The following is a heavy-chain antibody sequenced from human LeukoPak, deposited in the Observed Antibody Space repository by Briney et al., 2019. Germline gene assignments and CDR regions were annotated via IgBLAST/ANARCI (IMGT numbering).Heavy chain of an antibody. J-gene: IGHJ6*03. D-gene: IGHD2-2*01. Sequence: SVKVSCKASGGTFSSYAISWVRQAPGQGLGWMGGIIPIFGTANYAQKFQGRVTITTDESTSTAYMELSSLRSEDTAVYYCASVYCSSTSCPYYYYMDVWGKGTTVTVSS. CDR2: IIPIFGTA. CDR1: GGTFSSYA. V-gene: IGHV1-69*05. CDR3: ASVYCSSTSCPYYYYMDV.